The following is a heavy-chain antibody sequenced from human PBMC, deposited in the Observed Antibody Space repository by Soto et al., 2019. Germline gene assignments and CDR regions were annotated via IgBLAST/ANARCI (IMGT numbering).Heavy chain of an antibody. CDR1: GGSIDAYF. Sequence: SETLSLTFTVSGGSIDAYFCTLIRQPPGKGLEWIGFIYYSGSTNYNPSLKSRVSISLQTFKNQFSLKLSSVTAADTATYYCARRVDRQWADYWGQGTLVTVSS. J-gene: IGHJ4*02. V-gene: IGHV4-59*01. CDR3: ARRVDRQWADY. CDR2: IYYSGST. D-gene: IGHD6-19*01.